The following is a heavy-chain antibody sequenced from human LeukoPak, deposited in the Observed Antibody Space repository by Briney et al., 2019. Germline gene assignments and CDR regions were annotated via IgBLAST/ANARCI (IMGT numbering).Heavy chain of an antibody. V-gene: IGHV3-15*01. D-gene: IGHD2-15*01. CDR1: GFTFSNAW. J-gene: IGHJ4*02. CDR2: IKSKTDGGTT. CDR3: TTDPVAAIGPFDY. Sequence: PGGSLRLSCAASGFTFSNAWMSWVRQAPGKGLEWVGRIKSKTDGGTTDYAAPVKGRFTISRDDSKNTLYLQMNSLKTEDTAVYYCTTDPVAAIGPFDYWGQGTLVTVSS.